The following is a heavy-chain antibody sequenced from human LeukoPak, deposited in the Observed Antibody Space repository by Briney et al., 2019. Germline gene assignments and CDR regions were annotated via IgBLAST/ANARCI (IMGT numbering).Heavy chain of an antibody. V-gene: IGHV3-74*01. Sequence: TGGSLRLSCAASGFRFSSYYMYWVRQAPEKGLVWVSRIKTDGSSTGYADSVKGRFTISRDNAKNTLYLQMNSLRVEDTAVYYCVAYNWIYPDYWGQGTLVTVSS. CDR2: IKTDGSST. CDR1: GFRFSSYY. CDR3: VAYNWIYPDY. D-gene: IGHD1-7*01. J-gene: IGHJ4*02.